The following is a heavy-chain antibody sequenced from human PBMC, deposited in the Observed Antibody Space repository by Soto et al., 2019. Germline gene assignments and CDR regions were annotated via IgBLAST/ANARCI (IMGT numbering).Heavy chain of an antibody. CDR2: IWYDGSNK. CDR3: ARDGDFWSGYFPYYYYYYMDV. J-gene: IGHJ6*03. D-gene: IGHD3-3*01. V-gene: IGHV3-33*01. CDR1: GFTFSSYG. Sequence: GGSLRLSCAASGFTFSSYGMHWVRQAPGKGLEWVAVIWYDGSNKYYADSVKGRFTISRDNSKNTLYLQMNSLRAEDTAVYYCARDGDFWSGYFPYYYYYYMDVWGKGTTVTVSS.